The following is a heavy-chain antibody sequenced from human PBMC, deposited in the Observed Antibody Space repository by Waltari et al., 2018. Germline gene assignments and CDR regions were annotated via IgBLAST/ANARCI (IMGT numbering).Heavy chain of an antibody. J-gene: IGHJ4*02. Sequence: QVQLVQSGAEVKKPGASVQVSCKASGYTFTGYYLHWVRQAPGPGLEWMGRINPNSGGTNYAQKFQGRVTMTRDTSISTAYMELSRLRSDDTAVDYCARDQELLFDYWGQGTLVTVSS. V-gene: IGHV1-2*06. D-gene: IGHD1-26*01. CDR3: ARDQELLFDY. CDR2: INPNSGGT. CDR1: GYTFTGYY.